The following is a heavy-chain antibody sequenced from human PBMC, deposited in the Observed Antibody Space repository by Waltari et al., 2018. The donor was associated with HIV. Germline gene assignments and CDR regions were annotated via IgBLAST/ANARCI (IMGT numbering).Heavy chain of an antibody. CDR1: GVSVTNGGYF. V-gene: IGHV4-31*04. CDR2: VSVSGTP. D-gene: IGHD2-15*01. J-gene: IGHJ4*02. CDR3: ATSSRDSRGLPRAFDY. Sequence: QVRLQESGPGLLKPAQDLSLSCSVAGVSVTNGGYFWTWVRQFPGKGLQWIGYVSVSGTPHYNPSLESRLYSTLDTSKNRFSLRLWSVTTADTAVYFCATSSRDSRGLPRAFDYWGQGALVTVSS.